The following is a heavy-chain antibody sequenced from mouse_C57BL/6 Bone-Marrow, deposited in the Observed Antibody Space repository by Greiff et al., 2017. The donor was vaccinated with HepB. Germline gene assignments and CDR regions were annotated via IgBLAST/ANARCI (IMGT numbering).Heavy chain of an antibody. V-gene: IGHV1-59*01. CDR1: GYTFTSYW. D-gene: IGHD4-1*01. CDR3: AKNWDVGAY. J-gene: IGHJ3*01. CDR2: IDPSDSYT. Sequence: QVQLQQPGAELVRPGTSVKLSCKASGYTFTSYWMHWVKQRPGQGLEWIGVIDPSDSYTNYNQKFKGKATLTVDTSSSTAYMQLSSLTSEDSAVYYCAKNWDVGAYWGQGTLVTVSA.